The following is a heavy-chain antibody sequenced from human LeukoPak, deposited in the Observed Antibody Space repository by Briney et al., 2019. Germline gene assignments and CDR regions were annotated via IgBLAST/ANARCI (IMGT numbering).Heavy chain of an antibody. V-gene: IGHV3-33*01. CDR3: VREGTSGNGDGYNSYDY. Sequence: GGSLRLSCAATGFTFSHFGMHWVRQAPREGLEWVAVIWYNGRNQYYRDSVKGRFTISRDNFKNTLHLQMNSLRVEDTAMYYCVREGTSGNGDGYNSYDYWGQGTLVTVSS. J-gene: IGHJ4*02. CDR1: GFTFSHFG. CDR2: IWYNGRNQ. D-gene: IGHD5-24*01.